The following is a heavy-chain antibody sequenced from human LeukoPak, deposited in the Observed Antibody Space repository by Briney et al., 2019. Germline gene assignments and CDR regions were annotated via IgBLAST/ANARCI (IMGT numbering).Heavy chain of an antibody. CDR1: GYTFTSYG. CDR3: ARARSSGALDI. V-gene: IGHV1-18*01. Sequence: GASVKVSCKASGYTFTSYGISWVRQAPGQGLEWMGWISAYHGNTNYAQKLQGRVTMTTDTSTSTAYMELRSLRSEDTAVYYCARARSSGALDIWGQKTMLTVSS. CDR2: ISAYHGNT. J-gene: IGHJ3*02.